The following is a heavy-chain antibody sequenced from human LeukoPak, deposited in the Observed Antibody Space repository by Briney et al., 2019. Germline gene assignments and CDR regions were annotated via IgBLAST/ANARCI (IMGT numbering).Heavy chain of an antibody. D-gene: IGHD3-22*01. CDR1: GFTFGDCA. V-gene: IGHV3-49*03. CDR3: TSFYYFDSSASPFDY. J-gene: IGHJ4*02. CDR2: IRSKAYGGTT. Sequence: GGSLRLSCTASGFTFGDCALNWFRQAPGKGLEWVGFIRSKAYGGTTEYAASVKGRFIISRDDSKSIAYLQMNSLNTEDTAVSYCTSFYYFDSSASPFDYWGQGTLVTVSS.